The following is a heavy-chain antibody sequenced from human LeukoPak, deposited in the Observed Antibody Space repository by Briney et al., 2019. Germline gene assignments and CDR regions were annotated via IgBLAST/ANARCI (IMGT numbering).Heavy chain of an antibody. CDR1: GGSISSSSYY. V-gene: IGHV4-39*01. Sequence: SETLSLTCTVSGGSISSSSYYWGWIRQPPGKGLEWIGSIYYSGSTYYNPSLKGRVTISVDTSKNQFSLKLSSVTAADTAVYYCAGPVVIATHDAFDIWGQGTMVTVSS. CDR2: IYYSGST. J-gene: IGHJ3*02. CDR3: AGPVVIATHDAFDI. D-gene: IGHD2-21*01.